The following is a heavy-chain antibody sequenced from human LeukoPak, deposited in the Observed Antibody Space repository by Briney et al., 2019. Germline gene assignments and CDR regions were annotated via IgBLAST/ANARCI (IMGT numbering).Heavy chain of an antibody. D-gene: IGHD6-13*01. V-gene: IGHV4-34*01. CDR3: ARRPGSSWPYWFDP. CDR1: GGSISSYY. Sequence: SETLSLTCTVSGGSISSYYWSWIRQPPGKGLEWIGEINHSGSTNYNPSLKSRVTISVDTSKNQFSLKLSSVTAADTAVYYCARRPGSSWPYWFDPWGQGTLVTVSS. CDR2: INHSGST. J-gene: IGHJ5*02.